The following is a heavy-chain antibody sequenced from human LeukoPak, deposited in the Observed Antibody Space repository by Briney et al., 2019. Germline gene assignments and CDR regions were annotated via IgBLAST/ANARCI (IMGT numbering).Heavy chain of an antibody. CDR2: IYYTGST. D-gene: IGHD2-15*01. CDR1: GGSISRDY. Sequence: PSETLSLTCTVSGGSISRDYWSWIRQPPGKGLEWIGYIYYTGSTNYNPSLKSRVTISVDTSKNQFSLKLSSVTAADTAVYYCARHSPYCSGGSCFLWGSWFDPWGQGTLVTVSS. V-gene: IGHV4-59*08. J-gene: IGHJ5*02. CDR3: ARHSPYCSGGSCFLWGSWFDP.